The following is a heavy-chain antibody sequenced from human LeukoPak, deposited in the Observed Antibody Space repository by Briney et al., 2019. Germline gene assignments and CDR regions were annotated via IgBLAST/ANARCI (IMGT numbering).Heavy chain of an antibody. Sequence: SETLSLTCAVYGGSFSGYSWSWIRQPPGKGLEWIVEINHSGSTKNSPSLKSRVTISVDTSKNQFSLKLRSVTAADTAVYYCARGANYYDSSGYSATIDYWGQGTLVTVSS. D-gene: IGHD3-22*01. CDR1: GGSFSGYS. J-gene: IGHJ4*02. V-gene: IGHV4-34*01. CDR3: ARGANYYDSSGYSATIDY. CDR2: INHSGST.